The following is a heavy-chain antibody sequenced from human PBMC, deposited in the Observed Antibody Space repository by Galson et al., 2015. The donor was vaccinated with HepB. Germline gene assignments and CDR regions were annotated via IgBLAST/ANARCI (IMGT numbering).Heavy chain of an antibody. Sequence: SLRLSCAASGFTFSSYGMHWVRQAPGKGLEWVAVIWYDGSNKYYADSVKGRFTISRDNSKNTLYLQMNSLRAEDTAVYYCARDGGQWGGNELLDYWGQGTVVTVSS. CDR2: IWYDGSNK. V-gene: IGHV3-33*01. J-gene: IGHJ4*02. D-gene: IGHD4-23*01. CDR1: GFTFSSYG. CDR3: ARDGGQWGGNELLDY.